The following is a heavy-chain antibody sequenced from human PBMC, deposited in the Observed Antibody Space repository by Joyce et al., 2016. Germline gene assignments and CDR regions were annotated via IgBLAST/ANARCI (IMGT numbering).Heavy chain of an antibody. V-gene: IGHV1-69*08. CDR2: INPILSIA. CDR1: GGTFSSYS. Sequence: QVQLVQSGAEVKKPGSSVKVSCKTSGGTFSSYSITWVRQAPGQGLEWLGRINPILSIADYAQKFQGRVTITADKSTSTGYMELSSLRSEDTAVYYCARDRPLVGATQVDYWGQRTLVTVSS. CDR3: ARDRPLVGATQVDY. J-gene: IGHJ4*02. D-gene: IGHD1-26*01.